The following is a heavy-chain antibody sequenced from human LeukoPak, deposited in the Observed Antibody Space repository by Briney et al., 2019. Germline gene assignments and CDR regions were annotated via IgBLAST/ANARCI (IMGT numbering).Heavy chain of an antibody. CDR2: IIPIFGTA. D-gene: IGHD3-10*01. V-gene: IGHV1-69*06. J-gene: IGHJ6*03. CDR3: ARAIRGSKIASRYYYYYMDV. Sequence: SVKVSCKASGGTFSSYAISWVRQAPGQGLEWMGGIIPIFGTANYAQKFQGRVTITADKSTSTAYMELYSLRSEDTAVYYCARAIRGSKIASRYYYYYMDVWGKGTTVTVSS. CDR1: GGTFSSYA.